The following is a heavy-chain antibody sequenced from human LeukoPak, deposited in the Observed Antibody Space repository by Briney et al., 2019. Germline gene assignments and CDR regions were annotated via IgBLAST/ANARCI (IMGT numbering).Heavy chain of an antibody. D-gene: IGHD3-22*01. Sequence: ASVKVSCKASGYTFTGYYMHWVRQAPGQGLEWMGWINPNSGGTNYAQKFQGRVTMTRDTSISTAYMELSRLRSDDTAVYYCARAPKYYYDSSGYYPYWGQRTLVTVSS. CDR3: ARAPKYYYDSSGYYPY. CDR2: INPNSGGT. J-gene: IGHJ4*02. CDR1: GYTFTGYY. V-gene: IGHV1-2*02.